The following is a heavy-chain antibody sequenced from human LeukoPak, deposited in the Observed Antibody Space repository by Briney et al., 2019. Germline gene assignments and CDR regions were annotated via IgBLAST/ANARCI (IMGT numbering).Heavy chain of an antibody. J-gene: IGHJ4*02. D-gene: IGHD2-15*01. Sequence: GASVKVSCKASGYTFTSYGISWVRQAPGQGLEWMGVISAYNGNTNYAQKLQGRVTMTTDTSTSTAYMELRSLRSDDTAVYYCAIDFLRSGGSWHDYWGQGTLVTVSS. CDR3: AIDFLRSGGSWHDY. CDR2: ISAYNGNT. V-gene: IGHV1-18*04. CDR1: GYTFTSYG.